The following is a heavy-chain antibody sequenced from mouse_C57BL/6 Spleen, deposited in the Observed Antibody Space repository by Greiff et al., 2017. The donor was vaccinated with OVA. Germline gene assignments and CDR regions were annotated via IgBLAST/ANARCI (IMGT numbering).Heavy chain of an antibody. CDR2: IDPETGGT. V-gene: IGHV1-15*01. CDR3: TRSGSSSWYFDF. D-gene: IGHD1-1*01. CDR1: GYTFTGYE. Sequence: QVQLQQSGAELVRPGASVTLSCKASGYTFTGYEMHWVKQTPVHGLEWIGAIDPETGGTAYNQKFKGKAILTADKSSSTAYMELRSLTSEDSAVYYCTRSGSSSWYFDFWGTGTTVTVSS. J-gene: IGHJ1*03.